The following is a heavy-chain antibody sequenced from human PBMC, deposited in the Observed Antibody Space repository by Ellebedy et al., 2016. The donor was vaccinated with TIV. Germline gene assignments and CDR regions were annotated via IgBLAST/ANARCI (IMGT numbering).Heavy chain of an antibody. Sequence: PGGSLRLSCAASGFTFSSYSINWVRQAPGKGLEWISFIGSSSSTIYYADSVKGRFTISRDNSKNTLHLQINSLIIEDTAVYYCARAVGTSGTGAPYWGQGTLVTVSS. J-gene: IGHJ4*02. V-gene: IGHV3-48*01. CDR2: IGSSSSTI. CDR3: ARAVGTSGTGAPY. D-gene: IGHD3-10*01. CDR1: GFTFSSYS.